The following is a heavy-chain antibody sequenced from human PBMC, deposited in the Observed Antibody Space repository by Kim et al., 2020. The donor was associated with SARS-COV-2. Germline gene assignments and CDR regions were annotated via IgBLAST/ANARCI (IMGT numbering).Heavy chain of an antibody. Sequence: ASVKVSCKASGYTFTSYAMHWVRQAPGQRLEWMGWINAGNGNTKYSQKFQGRVTITRDTSASTAYMELSSLRSEDTAVYYCARDKLLWFGELLYPDYWGQGTLVTVSS. CDR3: ARDKLLWFGELLYPDY. CDR1: GYTFTSYA. J-gene: IGHJ4*02. D-gene: IGHD3-10*01. CDR2: INAGNGNT. V-gene: IGHV1-3*01.